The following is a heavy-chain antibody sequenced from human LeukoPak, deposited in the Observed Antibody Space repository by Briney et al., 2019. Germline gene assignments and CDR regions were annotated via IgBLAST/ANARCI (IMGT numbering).Heavy chain of an antibody. CDR3: GRGHGGYSYHSSPAH. CDR2: IYYSGST. J-gene: IGHJ4*02. D-gene: IGHD5-18*01. Sequence: KPSETLSLTCTVSGGSISSYYWSWIRQPPGKGLEWIGYIYYSGSTNYNPSLKSRVTISVDTSKNQFSLNLSSVAAADTAEFYCGRGHGGYSYHSSPAHRGQETLV. V-gene: IGHV4-59*01. CDR1: GGSISSYY.